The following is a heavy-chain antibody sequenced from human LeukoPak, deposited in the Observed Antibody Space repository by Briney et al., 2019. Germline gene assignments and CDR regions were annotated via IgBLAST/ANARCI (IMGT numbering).Heavy chain of an antibody. J-gene: IGHJ4*02. CDR1: GFTFDDYV. CDR2: ISWNSDNI. V-gene: IGHV3-9*01. D-gene: IGHD6-13*01. Sequence: PGGSLRLSCAASGFTFDDYVMHWVRQAPWKGLEWVSGISWNSDNIGFADSVKGRFTISRDNAKNSLYLQMNSLRAEDTALYYCAKDTDGAAAGTTWGHWGQGTLVTVSS. CDR3: AKDTDGAAAGTTWGH.